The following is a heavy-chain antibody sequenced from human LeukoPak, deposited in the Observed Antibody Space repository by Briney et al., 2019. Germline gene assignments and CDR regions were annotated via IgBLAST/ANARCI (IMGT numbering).Heavy chain of an antibody. V-gene: IGHV3-7*01. CDR1: GFTFSSYW. CDR2: IKQDGSEK. CDR3: ARDLDSSSWYYFDY. Sequence: HPGGSLRLSCAASGFTFSSYWMSWVRQAPGKGLEWVANIKQDGSEKYYVDSVEGRFTISRDNAKNSLYLQMNSLRAEDTAVYYCARDLDSSSWYYFDYWGQGTLVTVSS. J-gene: IGHJ4*02. D-gene: IGHD6-13*01.